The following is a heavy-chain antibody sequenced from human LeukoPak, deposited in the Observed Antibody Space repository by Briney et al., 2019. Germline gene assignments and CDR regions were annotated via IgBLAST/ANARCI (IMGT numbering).Heavy chain of an antibody. CDR1: GFTVTSNY. V-gene: IGHV3-53*01. J-gene: IGHJ4*02. Sequence: GGSLRLSCAASGFTVTSNYMSWVRQAPGKGLEWVSVIYSGGSTYYADSVKGRFTISRDNSKNTLYLQMNSLRAEDTAVYYCAREAGSYGDDYYFDYWGQGTLVTVSS. CDR2: IYSGGST. CDR3: AREAGSYGDDYYFDY. D-gene: IGHD5-18*01.